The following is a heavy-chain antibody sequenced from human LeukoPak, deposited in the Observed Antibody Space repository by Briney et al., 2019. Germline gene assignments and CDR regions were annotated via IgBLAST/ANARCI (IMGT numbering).Heavy chain of an antibody. V-gene: IGHV3-23*01. D-gene: IGHD5-18*01. Sequence: GGSLRLSCAASGFTFSSYAMSWVRQAPGKGLEWVSTSSGSGGAPYYADSVKGRFTISRDTSKNTLCLQMNSLRAEDTAVYYCTRHTSGYSYGSFDYWGQGTLVTVSS. CDR3: TRHTSGYSYGSFDY. J-gene: IGHJ4*02. CDR2: SSGSGGAP. CDR1: GFTFSSYA.